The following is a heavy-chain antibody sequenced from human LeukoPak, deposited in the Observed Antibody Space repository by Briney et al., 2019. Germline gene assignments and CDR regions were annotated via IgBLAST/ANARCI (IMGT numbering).Heavy chain of an antibody. V-gene: IGHV3-20*04. CDR3: AKDGPLPLIVVVLAAMSFDY. CDR1: GFTFDDYG. Sequence: SGGSLRLSCAASGFTFDDYGMSWVRQAPGKGLEWVSGINWNGGSTGYADSVKGRFTISRDNAKNSLYLQMNSLRAEDTAVYYCAKDGPLPLIVVVLAAMSFDYWGQGTLVTVSS. CDR2: INWNGGST. J-gene: IGHJ4*02. D-gene: IGHD2-2*01.